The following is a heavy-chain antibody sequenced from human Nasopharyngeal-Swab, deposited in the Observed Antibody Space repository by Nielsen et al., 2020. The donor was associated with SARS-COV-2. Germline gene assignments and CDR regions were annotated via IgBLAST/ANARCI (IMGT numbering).Heavy chain of an antibody. Sequence: GESLKISCAASGFTFSSYAMSWGRQAPGKGLEWVSAIRGSGGSTYYADSVKGRFTISRDNSKNTLYQQMNSLRAEDTAVYYCAKRQLLPTGAFDIWGQETMVPVSS. V-gene: IGHV3-23*01. J-gene: IGHJ3*02. CDR2: IRGSGGST. CDR1: GFTFSSYA. CDR3: AKRQLLPTGAFDI. D-gene: IGHD2-2*01.